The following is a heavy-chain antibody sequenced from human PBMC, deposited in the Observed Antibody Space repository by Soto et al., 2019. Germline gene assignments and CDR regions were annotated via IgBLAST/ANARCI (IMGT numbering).Heavy chain of an antibody. CDR1: GFTFSSYG. CDR2: IWYDGSNK. D-gene: IGHD3-10*02. J-gene: IGHJ6*02. V-gene: IGHV3-33*01. Sequence: PGGSLRLSCAASGFTFSSYGMHWVRQAPGKGLEWVAVIWYDGSNKYYADSVKGRFTISRDNSKNTLYLQMNSLRAEDTAVYYCARMFGELLYLDYGMDVWGQGTTVTVSS. CDR3: ARMFGELLYLDYGMDV.